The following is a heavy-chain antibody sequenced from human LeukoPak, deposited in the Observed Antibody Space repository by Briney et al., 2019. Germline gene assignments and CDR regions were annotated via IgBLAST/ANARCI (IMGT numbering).Heavy chain of an antibody. V-gene: IGHV4-31*03. CDR2: IYYSGST. J-gene: IGHJ4*02. D-gene: IGHD6-6*01. CDR1: CGSISSGGYY. CDR3: ARELGIAARRPDRYFDY. Sequence: SETLSLTCTVSCGSISSGGYYWSWIRQHPGKGLEWIGYIYYSGSTYYNPSLKSRVTISVDTSKNQFSLKLSSVTAADTAAYYCARELGIAARRPDRYFDYWGQGTLVTVSS.